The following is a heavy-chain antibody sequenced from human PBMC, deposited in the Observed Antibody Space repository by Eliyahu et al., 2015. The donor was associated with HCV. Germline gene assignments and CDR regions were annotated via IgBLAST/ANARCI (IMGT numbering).Heavy chain of an antibody. D-gene: IGHD2-21*01. Sequence: EVQLVESGGGLVKPGGSLRLSCAASGFTFSSYIMNWVRQAPGKGLEWVSSISSISTYIYYADSVKGRFTISRDNAENSLYLQMNTLRAEDTAVYYCAIFAGRIGMDIWGQGTTVTVSS. CDR2: ISSISTYI. CDR3: AIFAGRIGMDI. CDR1: GFTFSSYI. J-gene: IGHJ6*02. V-gene: IGHV3-21*01.